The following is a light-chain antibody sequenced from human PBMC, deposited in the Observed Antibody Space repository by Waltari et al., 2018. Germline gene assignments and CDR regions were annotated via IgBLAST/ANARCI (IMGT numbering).Light chain of an antibody. Sequence: SYELTQPPSVSVSPGQTASITCSGDKLGDKYVCWYQQKPGQSPVLVIYQDDKRPSGVPERFSGSNSGNKATLTISGTQGMDEADYYCQAWDSSTVVFGGGTKLTVL. CDR3: QAWDSSTVV. V-gene: IGLV3-1*01. J-gene: IGLJ2*01. CDR2: QDD. CDR1: KLGDKY.